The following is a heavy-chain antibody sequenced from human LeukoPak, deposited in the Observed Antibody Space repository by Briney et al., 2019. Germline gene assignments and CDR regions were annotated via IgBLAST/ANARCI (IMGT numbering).Heavy chain of an antibody. J-gene: IGHJ4*02. CDR1: GFTFSDYG. CDR2: IWNDGSKK. V-gene: IGHV3-33*01. CDR3: ARAHSSSSTFDL. Sequence: GRSLRLSCAVSGFTFSDYGIHWVRQAPGQGLEWVALIWNDGSKKYYADSVKGRFTISRDNTKNTLYLQLNSLRADDTAVYYCARAHSSSSTFDLWGQGTLVTVSS. D-gene: IGHD6-6*01.